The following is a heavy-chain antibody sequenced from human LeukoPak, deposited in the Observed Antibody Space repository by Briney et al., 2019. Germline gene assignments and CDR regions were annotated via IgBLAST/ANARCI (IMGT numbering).Heavy chain of an antibody. CDR1: GFTFSSYG. CDR2: ISGSGGST. J-gene: IGHJ4*02. Sequence: QTGGSLRLSWSAAGFTFSSYGMGWVRQAPGKGLEWVSAISGSGGSTYYADSVKGRFTISRDNSKNTLYLQMNSLRAEDTAVYYCAKAPLFTSMVPWGYWGQGTLVTVSS. V-gene: IGHV3-23*01. CDR3: AKAPLFTSMVPWGY. D-gene: IGHD4-23*01.